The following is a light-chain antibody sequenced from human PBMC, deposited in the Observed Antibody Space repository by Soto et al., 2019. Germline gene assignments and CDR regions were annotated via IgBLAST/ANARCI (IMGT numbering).Light chain of an antibody. CDR1: QSIRTY. V-gene: IGKV1-39*01. J-gene: IGKJ1*01. CDR2: SAS. Sequence: DIQMTQSPSSLSASVGDRVIITCRASQSIRTYLNWYQQKPGKAPNLLIYSASTLQSGVPSRFSGSGSGTEFTLTINSLQPEDFATYYCQHFYNVPRTFCQGTKVEI. CDR3: QHFYNVPRT.